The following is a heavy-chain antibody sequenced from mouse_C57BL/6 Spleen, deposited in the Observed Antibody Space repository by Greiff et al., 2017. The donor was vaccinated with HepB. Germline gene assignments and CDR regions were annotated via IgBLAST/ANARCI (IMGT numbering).Heavy chain of an antibody. CDR3: ARGDGYAMDY. D-gene: IGHD3-3*01. V-gene: IGHV1-69*01. Sequence: VQLQQPGAELVMPGASVKLSCKASGYTFTSYWMHWVKQRPGQGLEWIGETDPSDSYTNYNQKFKGKSTLTVDKSSSTAYMQLSSLTSEDSAVYYCARGDGYAMDYWGQGTSVTVSS. CDR1: GYTFTSYW. CDR2: TDPSDSYT. J-gene: IGHJ4*01.